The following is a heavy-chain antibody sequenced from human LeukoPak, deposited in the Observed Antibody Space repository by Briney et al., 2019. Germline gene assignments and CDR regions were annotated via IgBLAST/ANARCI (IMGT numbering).Heavy chain of an antibody. D-gene: IGHD7-27*01. J-gene: IGHJ4*02. CDR1: GFTFSDYY. Sequence: GGSLRLSCAASGFTFSDYYMSWIRQAPGKGLEWVSYISSSGSTIYYADSVKGRFTVSRDDSKNTLYLQMNSLRAEDTAVYYCAKDGGLWVSAHWGDSWGRGTLVTVSS. CDR2: ISSSGSTI. V-gene: IGHV3-11*01. CDR3: AKDGGLWVSAHWGDS.